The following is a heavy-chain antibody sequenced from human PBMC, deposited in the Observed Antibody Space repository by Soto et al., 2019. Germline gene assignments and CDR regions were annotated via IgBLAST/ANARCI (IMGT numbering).Heavy chain of an antibody. CDR2: IYHSGST. CDR1: GGSISSSNW. Sequence: PSETLSLTCAVSGGSISSSNWWSWVRQPPGKGLEWIGEIYHSGSTNYNPSLKSRVTISVDKSKNQFSLKLSSVTAADTAVYYCARDPLNYLYSSGWYRPWGQGTLVTVSS. CDR3: ARDPLNYLYSSGWYRP. V-gene: IGHV4-4*02. D-gene: IGHD6-19*01. J-gene: IGHJ5*02.